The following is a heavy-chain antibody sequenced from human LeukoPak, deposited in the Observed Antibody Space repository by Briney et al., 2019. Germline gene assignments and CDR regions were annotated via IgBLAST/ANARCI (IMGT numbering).Heavy chain of an antibody. CDR3: ARAGGIWFGELFAGYYFDY. J-gene: IGHJ4*02. CDR1: GGSISSCY. Sequence: KPSETLSLTCTVSGGSISSCYWSWIRQPAGKGLEWIGRIYTSGSTNYNPSLKSRVTMSVDTSKNQFSLKLSSVTAADTAVYYCARAGGIWFGELFAGYYFDYWGQGTLVTVSS. CDR2: IYTSGST. D-gene: IGHD3-10*01. V-gene: IGHV4-4*07.